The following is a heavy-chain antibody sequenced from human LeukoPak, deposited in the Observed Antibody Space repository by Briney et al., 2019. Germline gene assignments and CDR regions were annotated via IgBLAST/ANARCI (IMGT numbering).Heavy chain of an antibody. CDR3: ARHSNHGMIKFGGVIGNFDY. Sequence: PSETLSLTCTVSGGSISSSSYYWGWIRQPPGKGREWIGSIYYSGSTYYYPSLKSRVTIFVDKSKNQFSLKLSSVTAADTAVYYCARHSNHGMIKFGGVIGNFDYWGQGTLVTVSS. V-gene: IGHV4-39*01. CDR2: IYYSGST. CDR1: GGSISSSSYY. J-gene: IGHJ4*02. D-gene: IGHD3-16*01.